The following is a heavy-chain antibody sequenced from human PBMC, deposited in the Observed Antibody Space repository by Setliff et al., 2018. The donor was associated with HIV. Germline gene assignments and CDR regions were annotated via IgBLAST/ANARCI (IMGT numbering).Heavy chain of an antibody. CDR2: IFHSGST. D-gene: IGHD5-12*01. J-gene: IGHJ6*03. V-gene: IGHV4-38-2*01. CDR1: GYTINSDYY. CDR3: VNSGYDGDYYYYYMDV. Sequence: SETLSLTCAVSGYTINSDYYWAWIRQPPGRGLESPGRGLEWIGHIFHSGSTYYNPPLKSRVSIFADTTKNEFSLNLRSVTAADTAVYFCVNSGYDGDYYYYYMDVWGKGTTVTVSS.